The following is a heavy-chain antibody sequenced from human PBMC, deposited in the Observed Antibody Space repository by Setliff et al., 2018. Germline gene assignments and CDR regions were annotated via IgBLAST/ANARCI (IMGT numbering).Heavy chain of an antibody. V-gene: IGHV1-2*02. Sequence: ASVKVSCKASGYTFTDYYMQWVRQAPGQGLEWMGNINTYSGATNYAQKFQGRVTMTRDTSISTAYMELSSLRSDDTAVYYCARVATLIRGVTVNWFDPWGQGTLVTVSS. CDR3: ARVATLIRGVTVNWFDP. CDR2: INTYSGAT. J-gene: IGHJ5*02. CDR1: GYTFTDYY. D-gene: IGHD3-10*01.